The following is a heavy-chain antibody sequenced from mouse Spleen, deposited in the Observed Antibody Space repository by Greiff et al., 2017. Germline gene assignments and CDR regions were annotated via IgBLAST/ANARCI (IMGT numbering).Heavy chain of an antibody. D-gene: IGHD1-1*01. V-gene: IGHV3-6*01. CDR3: ARDRAYYGSSDYFDY. Sequence: EVKLMESGPGLVKPSQSLSLTCSVTGYSITSGYYWNWIRQFPGNKLEWMGYISYDGSNNYNPSLKNRISITRDTSKNQFFLKLNSVTTEDTATYYCARDRAYYGSSDYFDYWGQGTTLTVSS. CDR1: GYSITSGYY. CDR2: ISYDGSN. J-gene: IGHJ2*01.